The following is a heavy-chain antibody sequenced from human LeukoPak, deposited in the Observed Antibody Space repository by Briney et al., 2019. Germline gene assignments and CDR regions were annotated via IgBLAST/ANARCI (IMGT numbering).Heavy chain of an antibody. J-gene: IGHJ4*02. D-gene: IGHD4-23*01. CDR1: GYTFTGYY. V-gene: IGHV1-2*02. CDR3: ARGKMTTVVTFDY. Sequence: ASVKVSCKASGYTFTGYYMHWVRQAPGQGLEWMGWINPNSGSTNYAQKFQGRVTMTRDTSISTAYMELSRLRSDDTAVYYCARGKMTTVVTFDYWGQGTLVTVSS. CDR2: INPNSGST.